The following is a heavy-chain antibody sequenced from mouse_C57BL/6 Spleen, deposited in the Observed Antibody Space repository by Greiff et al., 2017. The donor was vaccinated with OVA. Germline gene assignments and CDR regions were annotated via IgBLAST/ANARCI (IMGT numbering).Heavy chain of an antibody. CDR1: GFTFSDYG. CDR3: ARSRANWHFDY. J-gene: IGHJ2*01. CDR2: ISSGSSTI. Sequence: EVHLVESGGGLVKPGGSLKLSCAASGFTFSDYGMHWVRQAPEKGLEWVAYISSGSSTIYYADTVKGQFTISRDNATNTLFLQMTSLRSEDTAMYYCARSRANWHFDYWGQGTTRTVSS. D-gene: IGHD4-1*01. V-gene: IGHV5-17*01.